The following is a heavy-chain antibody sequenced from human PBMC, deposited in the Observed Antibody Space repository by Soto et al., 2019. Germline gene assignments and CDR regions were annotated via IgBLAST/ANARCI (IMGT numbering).Heavy chain of an antibody. J-gene: IGHJ6*02. CDR2: INHSGST. Sequence: PSETLSLTCAVYGGSFSGYYWSWIRQPPGKGLEWIGEINHSGSTNYNPSLKSRVTISVDTSKNQFSLKVSSVTAADTAVYYCARLGGYCSSTSCYGYYGMDVWGQGTTVTVSS. CDR1: GGSFSGYY. D-gene: IGHD2-2*01. CDR3: ARLGGYCSSTSCYGYYGMDV. V-gene: IGHV4-34*01.